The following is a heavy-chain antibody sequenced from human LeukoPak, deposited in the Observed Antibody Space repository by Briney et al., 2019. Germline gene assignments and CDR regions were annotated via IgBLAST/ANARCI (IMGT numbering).Heavy chain of an antibody. V-gene: IGHV3-15*01. CDR2: IKSNTDGGAT. J-gene: IGHJ4*02. D-gene: IGHD1-26*01. CDR3: TTDPNWELLDY. CDR1: GFTFSNAW. Sequence: PGGSLRLSCTTSGFTFSNAWMSWVRQAPGKGLDWVGRIKSNTDGGATDYAAPVQGRFTISRDDSKNTLYLQMNSLKTEDTAVYYCTTDPNWELLDYWGQGTLVTVSS.